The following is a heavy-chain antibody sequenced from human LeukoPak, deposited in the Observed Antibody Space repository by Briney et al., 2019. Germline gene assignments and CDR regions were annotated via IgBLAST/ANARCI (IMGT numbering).Heavy chain of an antibody. V-gene: IGHV3-66*01. J-gene: IGHJ4*02. Sequence: GGSLRLSCAASGFTVSSNYMSWVRQAPGNGLEWVSIIYSGGNTYYADSAMGRFTISRDISKNTLYLQMNSLRAEDTAVYYCATASGGWYRTDWGQGTLVTVSS. CDR1: GFTVSSNY. CDR3: ATASGGWYRTD. CDR2: IYSGGNT. D-gene: IGHD6-19*01.